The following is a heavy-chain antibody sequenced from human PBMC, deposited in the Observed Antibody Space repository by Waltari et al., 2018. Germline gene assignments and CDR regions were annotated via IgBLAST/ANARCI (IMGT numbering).Heavy chain of an antibody. CDR3: ARHSTIFGVVTPDY. J-gene: IGHJ4*02. V-gene: IGHV4-59*01. Sequence: QVQLQESAPGLVKPSETLSLTCTVSGGSISSYYLSWIRQPPGKGLEWIGYIYYSGSTNYNPSLKSRVTISVDTSKNQFSLKLSSVTAADTAVYYCARHSTIFGVVTPDYWGQGTLVTVSS. CDR2: IYYSGST. CDR1: GGSISSYY. D-gene: IGHD3-3*01.